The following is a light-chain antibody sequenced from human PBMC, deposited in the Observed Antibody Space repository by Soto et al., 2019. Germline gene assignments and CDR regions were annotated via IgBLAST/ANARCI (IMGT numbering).Light chain of an antibody. V-gene: IGKV3-15*01. CDR1: QSVSSN. J-gene: IGKJ1*01. CDR3: QQYNNWPPNWT. CDR2: GAS. Sequence: EIVMTQSPATLSVSPGERATLSCRASQSVSSNLAWYQQKPGQAPRLLIYGASTRATGIPARFSGSGSGTEFPLTISSLQSEDFAVYYCQQYNNWPPNWTFGQGTKVEIK.